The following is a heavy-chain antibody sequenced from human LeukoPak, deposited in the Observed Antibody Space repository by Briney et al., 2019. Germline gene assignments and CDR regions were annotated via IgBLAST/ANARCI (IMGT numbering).Heavy chain of an antibody. J-gene: IGHJ4*02. CDR3: ARQGIAAAGSFDN. CDR1: GYTFTSYW. Sequence: GESLKISCKGSGYTFTSYWIGWVRQMPGKGLEWMGIIYPGDSETRYSPAFQGQVTISADKSISTAYLQWSSLKASDTAMYYWARQGIAAAGSFDNWGQGTLVTVSS. CDR2: IYPGDSET. V-gene: IGHV5-51*01. D-gene: IGHD6-13*01.